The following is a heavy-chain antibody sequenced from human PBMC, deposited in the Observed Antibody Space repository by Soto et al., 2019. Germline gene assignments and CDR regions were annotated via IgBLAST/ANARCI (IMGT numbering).Heavy chain of an antibody. CDR3: VKDGGLGCTNSYYYYYGMDV. D-gene: IGHD2-8*01. Sequence: PGGSLRLSCAASGFTFSSYAMHWVRQAPGKGLEYVSAISSNGGSTYYADSVKGRFTISRDNSKNTLYLQVSSLRAEDTAVYYCVKDGGLGCTNSYYYYYGMDVWGQGTTVTV. CDR1: GFTFSSYA. CDR2: ISSNGGST. V-gene: IGHV3-64D*06. J-gene: IGHJ6*02.